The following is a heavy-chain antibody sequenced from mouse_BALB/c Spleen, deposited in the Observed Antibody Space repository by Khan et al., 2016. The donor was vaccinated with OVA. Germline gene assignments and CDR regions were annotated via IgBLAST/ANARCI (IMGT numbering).Heavy chain of an antibody. CDR2: IRLKSNNYAT. CDR3: TRPYDAWFAY. D-gene: IGHD2-12*01. CDR1: GFTFSNYW. V-gene: IGHV6-6*02. Sequence: EVKLEVSGGGLVQPGGSMKLSCVASGFTFSNYWMNWVRQSPEKGLEWVAEIRLKSNNYATHYAESVKGRFNISRDDSKSSVYLQMNNLRAEDTGIYYCTRPYDAWFAYWGQGTLVTVSA. J-gene: IGHJ3*01.